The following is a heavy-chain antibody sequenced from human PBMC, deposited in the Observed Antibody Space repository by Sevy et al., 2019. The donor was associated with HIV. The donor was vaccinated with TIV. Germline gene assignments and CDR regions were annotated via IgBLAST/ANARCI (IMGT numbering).Heavy chain of an antibody. D-gene: IGHD3-22*01. CDR3: ARNTYYLDSTGFGAFDI. V-gene: IGHV3-20*01. CDR1: GFTFDDYA. Sequence: GGSLRLSCAASGFTFDDYAMSWVRQDPGKGLEWVSAINWKTDNVGYADSVKGRFTISRDNAKRSLYLQMNSLRPEDTALYHCARNTYYLDSTGFGAFDIWGQGIMVTVSS. CDR2: INWKTDNV. J-gene: IGHJ3*02.